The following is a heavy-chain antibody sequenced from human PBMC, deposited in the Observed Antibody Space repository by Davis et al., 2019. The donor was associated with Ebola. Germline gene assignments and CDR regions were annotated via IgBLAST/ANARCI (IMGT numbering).Heavy chain of an antibody. CDR2: IYYSGST. CDR3: ARGADQYKLGNV. D-gene: IGHD1-1*01. J-gene: IGHJ4*02. Sequence: PSETLSLTCTVSGGSISSYYWSWIRQPPGKGLEWIGYIYYSGSTNYNPSLKSRVTISVDTSKNQFSLRLTSVTTADTAVYFCARGADQYKLGNVWGQGTLVTVSS. V-gene: IGHV4-59*12. CDR1: GGSISSYY.